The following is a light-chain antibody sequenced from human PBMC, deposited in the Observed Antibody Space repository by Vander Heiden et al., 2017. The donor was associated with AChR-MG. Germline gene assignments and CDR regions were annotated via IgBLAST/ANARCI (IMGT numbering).Light chain of an antibody. CDR1: KLGDKY. Sequence: FTLTPPTPASFSPGQTASVTCAGEKLGDKYPCWYQQKPGQPPVLVIYQDSKRPSGIPERFSGSNSGNTATLTISGTQAMDEADYYCQAWDSSTVLVFGGGTKLTVL. J-gene: IGLJ3*02. V-gene: IGLV3-1*01. CDR3: QAWDSSTVLV. CDR2: QDS.